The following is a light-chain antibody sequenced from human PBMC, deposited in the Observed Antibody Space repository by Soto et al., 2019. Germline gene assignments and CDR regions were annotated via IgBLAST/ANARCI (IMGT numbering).Light chain of an antibody. J-gene: IGLJ1*01. CDR3: SSYTSSSIH. V-gene: IGLV2-14*01. CDR1: SSDVGGYNY. Sequence: QSALTQPASVSGSPGQSITISCTGTSSDVGGYNYVSWYQQHPGKAPKLMIYDVSNRPSGVSNRFSGSKSGNTASLTISGLQAEDEADYYCSSYTSSSIHFGTGTKLTV. CDR2: DVS.